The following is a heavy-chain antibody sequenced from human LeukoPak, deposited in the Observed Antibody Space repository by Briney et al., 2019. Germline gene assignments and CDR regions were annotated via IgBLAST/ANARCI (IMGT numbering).Heavy chain of an antibody. J-gene: IGHJ4*02. CDR1: GFPFISTA. D-gene: IGHD3-10*01. CDR3: AKDRVSGFLWFGELFTPFFYY. V-gene: IGHV3-23*01. CDR2: ISGSGGRT. Sequence: PGGSLRLSCAASGFPFISTARGWVRQAPGKGLDWVSAISGSGGRTHYPDSRKGRFTISIDNSKNTLYLQMDSLRAEGRAVYYCAKDRVSGFLWFGELFTPFFYYWGEGTLVTVSS.